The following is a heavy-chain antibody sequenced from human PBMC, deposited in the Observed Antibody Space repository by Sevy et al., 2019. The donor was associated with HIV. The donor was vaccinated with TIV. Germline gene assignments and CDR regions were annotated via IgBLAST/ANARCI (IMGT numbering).Heavy chain of an antibody. Sequence: SETLSLICTVSGGSISGSNYYWGWIRQPPGEGLEWIGSIDFSGSAYNNPSLNSRVTISVDTSKNQFSLRLSSVTAADTAVYYCARQDIIVGSSPRSKTLHYWGQGTSVTVSS. V-gene: IGHV4-39*01. CDR1: GGSISGSNYY. CDR3: ARQDIIVGSSPRSKTLHY. D-gene: IGHD2-2*01. CDR2: IDFSGSA. J-gene: IGHJ4*02.